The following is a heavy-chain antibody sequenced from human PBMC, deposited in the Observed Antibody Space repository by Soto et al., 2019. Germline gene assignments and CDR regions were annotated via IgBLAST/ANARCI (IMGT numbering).Heavy chain of an antibody. J-gene: IGHJ4*02. D-gene: IGHD6-13*01. Sequence: ASVKVSCKASGGTFSSYAISWVRQAPGQGLEWMGGIIPILGIANYAQKFQGRVTITADKSTSTAYMELSSLRSEDTAVYYCARASETAAGLDYWGQGTLVTVSS. CDR3: ARASETAAGLDY. CDR1: GGTFSSYA. V-gene: IGHV1-69*10. CDR2: IIPILGIA.